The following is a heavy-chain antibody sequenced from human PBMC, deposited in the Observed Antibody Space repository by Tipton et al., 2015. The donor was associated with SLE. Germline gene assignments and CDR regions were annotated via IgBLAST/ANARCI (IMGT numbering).Heavy chain of an antibody. CDR1: GGSITNYY. Sequence: TLSLTCTVSGGSITNYYWTWIRQPPGKGLEWVGYIHYRGSTNYNPSLQSRVTMSVDTSTNQFSLQLSSVTAADTAVYYCARERCNGGNCYLDSWGQGNLVTVSS. V-gene: IGHV4-59*01. CDR2: IHYRGST. D-gene: IGHD2-15*01. J-gene: IGHJ4*02. CDR3: ARERCNGGNCYLDS.